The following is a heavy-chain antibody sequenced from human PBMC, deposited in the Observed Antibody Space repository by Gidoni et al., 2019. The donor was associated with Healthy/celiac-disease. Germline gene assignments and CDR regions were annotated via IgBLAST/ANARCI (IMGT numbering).Heavy chain of an antibody. J-gene: IGHJ5*01. D-gene: IGHD2-2*03. Sequence: QVQLQQSGPGMVKPSQTLSLTCAISGDRVSSNSAAWNWIRQSPSRGLGWLGRTYYRSKLYNDYAVSVKSRITINPDTSTNQFSLQLNSVTPEDTAVYYCARVGFDRGWFDPWGQGTLVTVSS. CDR3: ARVGFDRGWFDP. CDR1: GDRVSSNSAA. CDR2: TYYRSKLYN. V-gene: IGHV6-1*01.